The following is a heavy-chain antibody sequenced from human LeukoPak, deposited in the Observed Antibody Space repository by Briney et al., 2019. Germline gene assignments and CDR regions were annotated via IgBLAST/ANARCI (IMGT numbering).Heavy chain of an antibody. Sequence: SETLSLTCTVSGGSISNYSWSWIRQPPGKGLEYIGFIYHSGSTNYNPSLKSRVTMSVDKSKNQCSLRLTSVTAADTAIYFCARSTQASSTSFDYWGQGTLVTVSS. CDR2: IYHSGST. CDR1: GGSISNYS. J-gene: IGHJ4*02. V-gene: IGHV4-59*01. CDR3: ARSTQASSTSFDY. D-gene: IGHD6-6*01.